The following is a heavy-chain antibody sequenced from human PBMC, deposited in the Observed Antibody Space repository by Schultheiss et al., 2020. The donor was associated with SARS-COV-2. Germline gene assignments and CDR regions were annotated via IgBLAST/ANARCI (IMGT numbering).Heavy chain of an antibody. CDR1: GFTVSSNY. D-gene: IGHD4-11*01. CDR2: ISGSGGST. Sequence: GESLKISCAASGFTVSSNYMSWVRQAPGKGLEWVSVISGSGGSTYYADSVKGRFTISRDNSKNTLYLQMNSLRAEDTALYYCASARDRTTLTTAFDYWGQGTLVTVSS. CDR3: ASARDRTTLTTAFDY. V-gene: IGHV3-53*01. J-gene: IGHJ4*02.